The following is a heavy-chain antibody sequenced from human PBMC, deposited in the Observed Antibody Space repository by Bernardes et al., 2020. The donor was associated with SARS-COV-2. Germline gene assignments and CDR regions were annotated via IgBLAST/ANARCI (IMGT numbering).Heavy chain of an antibody. CDR3: ARTYQLLSPGYDYFDY. V-gene: IGHV3-30*03. D-gene: IGHD2-2*01. Sequence: GGSLRLSCAASGFIFSDYAMHWVRQAPGKGLEWVALISHDGGHKYYADSVRGRFTVSRDNSKNTLYLQINSLRNEDTAVYYCARTYQLLSPGYDYFDYWGQGTLVTVSS. J-gene: IGHJ4*02. CDR1: GFIFSDYA. CDR2: ISHDGGHK.